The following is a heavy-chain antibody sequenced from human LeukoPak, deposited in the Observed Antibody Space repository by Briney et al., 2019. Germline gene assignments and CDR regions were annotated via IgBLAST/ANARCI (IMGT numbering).Heavy chain of an antibody. Sequence: GGALRLSRAASGFTLSSYRMNRVRPAPGKGLEGVSYISSSSSNIYYADSVGGPLTISRNNTKNSFYLQMTSLRAEDTAVYYCAGGRLVITHVDYFDYWGQGTLVTVSS. CDR2: ISSSSSNI. J-gene: IGHJ4*02. CDR3: AGGRLVITHVDYFDY. CDR1: GFTLSSYR. D-gene: IGHD3-22*01. V-gene: IGHV3-48*01.